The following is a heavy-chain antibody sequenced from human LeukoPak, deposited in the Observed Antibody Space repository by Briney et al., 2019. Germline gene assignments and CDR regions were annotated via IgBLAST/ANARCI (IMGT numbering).Heavy chain of an antibody. J-gene: IGHJ3*02. CDR1: GGSISSYD. Sequence: PSGTLSLTWPVSGGSISSYDWSWIRQPTGKGVEWIGYIDYSGITNYNPSLKSPVTRAVDTSKNQFSLKLSSVTAPDTAVYYCARDRRYYYDISGTGAFAIWGQGPMVTVSS. CDR3: ARDRRYYYDISGTGAFAI. D-gene: IGHD3-22*01. V-gene: IGHV4-59*01. CDR2: IDYSGIT.